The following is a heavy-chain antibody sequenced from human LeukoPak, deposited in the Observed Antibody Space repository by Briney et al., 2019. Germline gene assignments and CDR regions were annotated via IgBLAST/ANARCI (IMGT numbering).Heavy chain of an antibody. D-gene: IGHD1-26*01. CDR2: IYSGGST. Sequence: GGSLRLSCAASGFTVSSNYMSWVRQAPGKGLEWVSVIYSGGSTYYADSVKGRFTISRDNSKNTLYLQMNSLRAEDTAVYYCAREERMVGATETFDYWGQGTLVTVSS. CDR1: GFTVSSNY. J-gene: IGHJ4*02. CDR3: AREERMVGATETFDY. V-gene: IGHV3-66*01.